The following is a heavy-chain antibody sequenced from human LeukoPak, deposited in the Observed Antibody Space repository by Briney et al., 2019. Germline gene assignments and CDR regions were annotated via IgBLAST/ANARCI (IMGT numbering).Heavy chain of an antibody. Sequence: PSETLSLTCTVSGGSISSYYWSWLRQPPGKGLEWIGYIYYSGSTNYNPSLKSRVTISVDTSKNQFSLKLSSVTAADTAVYYCARDRYYDFWSGSNDAFDIWGQGTMVTVSS. D-gene: IGHD3-3*01. CDR3: ARDRYYDFWSGSNDAFDI. CDR2: IYYSGST. CDR1: GGSISSYY. J-gene: IGHJ3*02. V-gene: IGHV4-59*01.